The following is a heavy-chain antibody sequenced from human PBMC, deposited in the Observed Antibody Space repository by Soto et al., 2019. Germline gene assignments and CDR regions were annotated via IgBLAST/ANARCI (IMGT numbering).Heavy chain of an antibody. CDR1: GDSVSNDY. Sequence: GASVKVSCKASGDSVSNDYLHWVRQAPGQGFEWLGVISPFGGATAYAQSFKGRVTVTMDKSSTTFYLELSSLRSDDTAVYYCAKGRGGKKVANFGMDVWGQRVTVTVSS. V-gene: IGHV1-46*01. CDR3: AKGRGGKKVANFGMDV. D-gene: IGHD3-16*01. CDR2: ISPFGGAT. J-gene: IGHJ6*02.